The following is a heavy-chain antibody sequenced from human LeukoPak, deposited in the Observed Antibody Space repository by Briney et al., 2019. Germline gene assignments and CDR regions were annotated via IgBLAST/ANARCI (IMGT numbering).Heavy chain of an antibody. CDR3: ATVGGSYLARGMDV. CDR1: GGTFSSYA. V-gene: IGHV1-69*04. D-gene: IGHD1-26*01. CDR2: IMPILGIA. Sequence: GASVKVSCKASGGTFSSYAISWVRQAPGQGLEWMGKIMPILGIANYAQKFQGRVTITADKSTSTAYMELSSLRSEDTAVYYCATVGGSYLARGMDVWGQGTTVTVSS. J-gene: IGHJ6*02.